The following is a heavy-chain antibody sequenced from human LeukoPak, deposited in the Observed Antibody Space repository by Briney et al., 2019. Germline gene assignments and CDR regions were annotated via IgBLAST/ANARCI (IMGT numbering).Heavy chain of an antibody. Sequence: ASVKVSFKASGYTFTDYYLHWVRQAPGQGLEWMGCINLYSGGAHYAQKFQDWLSMTRDTSINTAYTEMSSLRFDDTAVYYCARDILGRSNGGSNYFGMEVWGQGTTVTVSS. CDR1: GYTFTDYY. J-gene: IGHJ6*02. V-gene: IGHV1-2*04. CDR2: INLYSGGA. D-gene: IGHD2-15*01. CDR3: ARDILGRSNGGSNYFGMEV.